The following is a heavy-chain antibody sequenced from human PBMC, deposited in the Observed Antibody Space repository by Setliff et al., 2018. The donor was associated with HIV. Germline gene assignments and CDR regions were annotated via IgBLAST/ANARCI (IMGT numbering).Heavy chain of an antibody. CDR3: ARQLDYTNGRYFDY. V-gene: IGHV4-31*03. J-gene: IGHJ4*02. Sequence: SETLSLTCTVSSGPISNGGFYWSWIRHHPGKGLEWIGYIYYSGGTYYSPSLKSRVSMSIDTFKNQFSLKLRSVTAADTAVYYCARQLDYTNGRYFDYWGPGTLVTVSS. CDR2: IYYSGGT. CDR1: SGPISNGGFY. D-gene: IGHD4-4*01.